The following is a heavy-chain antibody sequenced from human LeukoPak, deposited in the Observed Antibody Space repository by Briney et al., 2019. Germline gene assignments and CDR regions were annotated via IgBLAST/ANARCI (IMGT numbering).Heavy chain of an antibody. CDR1: GGSFSGYH. Sequence: SETLSLTCAVYGGSFSGYHWTWIRQSPGKGLEWIGDINPSGSTYYNLSLKSRLTISVDTSKNQFSLKLRSVTAADTAVYYCARGRHDITMIVVVMTSVSYYLDVWGKGTTVTVS. CDR2: INPSGST. J-gene: IGHJ6*03. D-gene: IGHD3-22*01. V-gene: IGHV4-34*01. CDR3: ARGRHDITMIVVVMTSVSYYLDV.